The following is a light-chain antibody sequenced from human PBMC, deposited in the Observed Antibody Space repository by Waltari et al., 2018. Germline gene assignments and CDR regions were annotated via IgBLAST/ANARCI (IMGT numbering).Light chain of an antibody. J-gene: IGLJ1*01. CDR2: EVS. V-gene: IGLV2-14*01. Sequence: QSALTQPASVSGSPGQSITISCTGTSRDIGYYDYVSWYQQLPGKAPTLLIYEVSHRPSGISNRFSGSKSGNTASLTLAGLQAEDEAEYYCNSYTFNSNVFGSGTKVTVL. CDR1: SRDIGYYDY. CDR3: NSYTFNSNV.